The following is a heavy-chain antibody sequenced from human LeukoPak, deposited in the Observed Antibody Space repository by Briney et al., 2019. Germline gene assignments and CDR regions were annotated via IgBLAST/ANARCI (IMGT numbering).Heavy chain of an antibody. V-gene: IGHV3-23*01. Sequence: GTSLRLSCAASGFSFDDYAMHWVRQVPGKGPEWVSSMSGSGSSTDYADSVKGRFTISRDNSKNTLYLQMNSLRAEDTALYYCAKDAQGLVRGGIYFDFWGQGSLVTVSS. CDR2: MSGSGSST. CDR3: AKDAQGLVRGGIYFDF. CDR1: GFSFDDYA. D-gene: IGHD6-19*01. J-gene: IGHJ4*02.